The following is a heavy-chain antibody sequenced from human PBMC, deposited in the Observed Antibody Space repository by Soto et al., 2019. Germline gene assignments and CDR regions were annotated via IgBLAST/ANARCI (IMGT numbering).Heavy chain of an antibody. CDR1: GFTLSTYD. Sequence: EVHLVESGGGLVQPGGSLRLSCAASGFTLSTYDIDVVRQAKGKGLELVATIGSAGETYYPGSVKGRFTVTRESAKNSLYLQMTSLTAADTAVYYCARGPPSASRYYYMDVWGKGTTVTASS. D-gene: IGHD6-25*01. CDR2: IGSAGET. V-gene: IGHV3-13*01. CDR3: ARGPPSASRYYYMDV. J-gene: IGHJ6*03.